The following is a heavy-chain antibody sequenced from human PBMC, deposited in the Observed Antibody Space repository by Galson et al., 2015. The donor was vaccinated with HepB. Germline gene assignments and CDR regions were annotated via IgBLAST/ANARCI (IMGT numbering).Heavy chain of an antibody. D-gene: IGHD6-13*01. Sequence: TLSLTCAVSGGSISSGGYSWSWIRQPPGKGLEWIGYIYHSGSTYYNPSLKSRVTISVDRSKNQFSLKLSSVTAADTAVYYCARSAAGSPTTLGYWGQGTLVTVSS. CDR2: IYHSGST. CDR1: GGSISSGGYS. V-gene: IGHV4-30-2*01. CDR3: ARSAAGSPTTLGY. J-gene: IGHJ4*02.